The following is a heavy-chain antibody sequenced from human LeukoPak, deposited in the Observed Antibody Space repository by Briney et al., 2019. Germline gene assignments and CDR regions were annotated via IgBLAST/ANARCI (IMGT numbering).Heavy chain of an antibody. CDR2: IYYSGST. D-gene: IGHD6-13*01. Sequence: SETLSLTCTVSGGSINNGGYYWSWIRQHPGKGLEWIGYIYYSGSTNYNPSLKSRVTMSVDTSKNQFSLKLSSVTAADTAVYYCARGIAAAGTMGYYYYMDVWGKGTTVTVSS. CDR1: GGSINNGGYY. V-gene: IGHV4-61*08. J-gene: IGHJ6*03. CDR3: ARGIAAAGTMGYYYYMDV.